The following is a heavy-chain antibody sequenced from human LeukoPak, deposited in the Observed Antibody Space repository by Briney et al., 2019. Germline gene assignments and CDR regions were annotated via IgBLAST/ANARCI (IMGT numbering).Heavy chain of an antibody. CDR2: ICYSGST. V-gene: IGHV4-59*08. Sequence: SETLSLTCTVSGDSIRRYCWSWIRQPPGKGLDWIGSICYSGSTNYNPSLKSRVTISIDTSKNQFSLKLSSVTAADTAVYYCARHFVTYPHYFDYWGQGTLVTVSS. CDR1: GDSIRRYC. J-gene: IGHJ4*02. D-gene: IGHD2-21*01. CDR3: ARHFVTYPHYFDY.